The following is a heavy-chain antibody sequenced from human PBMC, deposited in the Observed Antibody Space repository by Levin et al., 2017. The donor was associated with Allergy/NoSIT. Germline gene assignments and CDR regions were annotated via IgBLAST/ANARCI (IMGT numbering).Heavy chain of an antibody. CDR3: ARRYCSSTSCHHRRKLDAFDI. D-gene: IGHD2-2*01. Sequence: ASVKVSCKASGYTFTSYYMHWVRQAPGQGLEWMGIINPSGGSTSYAQKFQGRVTMTRDTSTSTVYMELSSLRSEDTAVYYCARRYCSSTSCHHRRKLDAFDIWGQGTMVTVSS. J-gene: IGHJ3*02. CDR1: GYTFTSYY. CDR2: INPSGGST. V-gene: IGHV1-46*01.